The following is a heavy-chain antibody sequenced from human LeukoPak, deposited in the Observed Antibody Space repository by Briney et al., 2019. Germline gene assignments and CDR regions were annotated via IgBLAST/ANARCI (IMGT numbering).Heavy chain of an antibody. CDR1: GFTFSSYA. D-gene: IGHD3-22*01. CDR2: ISGSGGST. J-gene: IGHJ4*02. Sequence: GGSLRLSCAASGFTFSSYAMSWVRQAPGKGLEWVSAISGSGGSTYYADSVKGRFTISRDNSNNTLYLQMNSLRAEDTAVYYCAKGIGWSHLQYYYDSSGYHLDYWGQGTLVTVSS. V-gene: IGHV3-23*01. CDR3: AKGIGWSHLQYYYDSSGYHLDY.